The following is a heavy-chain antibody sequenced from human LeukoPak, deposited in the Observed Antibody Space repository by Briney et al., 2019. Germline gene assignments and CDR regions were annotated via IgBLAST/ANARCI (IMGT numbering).Heavy chain of an antibody. J-gene: IGHJ4*02. CDR3: ARHMGATTSGPFDY. Sequence: PGGSLRLSCAASGFTFSSYSMSWVRQAPGKGLEWVSSISSSSYIYYADSVKGRFTISRDNAKNSLYLQMNSLRAEDTAVYYCARHMGATTSGPFDYWGQGTLVTVSS. CDR1: GFTFSSYS. CDR2: ISSSSYI. D-gene: IGHD1-26*01. V-gene: IGHV3-21*01.